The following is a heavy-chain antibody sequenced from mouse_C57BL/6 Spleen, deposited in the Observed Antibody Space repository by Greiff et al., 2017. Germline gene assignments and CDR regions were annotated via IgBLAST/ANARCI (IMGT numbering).Heavy chain of an antibody. CDR3: ARSDYYGSSGYWYFDV. Sequence: QVQLQQPGAELVKPGASVKLSCKASGYTFTSYWMHWVKQRPGQGLEWIGMIHPNSGSTNYNEKFKSKATLTVDKSSSTAYMQLSSLKSEDSAVYYCARSDYYGSSGYWYFDVWGTGTTVTVSS. V-gene: IGHV1-64*01. CDR2: IHPNSGST. CDR1: GYTFTSYW. D-gene: IGHD1-1*01. J-gene: IGHJ1*03.